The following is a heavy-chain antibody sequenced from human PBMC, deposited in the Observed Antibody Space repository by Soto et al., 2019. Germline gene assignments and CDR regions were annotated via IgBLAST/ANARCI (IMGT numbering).Heavy chain of an antibody. CDR3: ARGELWYTNYYDSSGYWPHY. J-gene: IGHJ4*02. CDR1: GGTFSSYA. D-gene: IGHD3-22*01. V-gene: IGHV1-69*06. Sequence: GASVKVSCKASGGTFSSYAISWVRQAPGQGLEWMGGIIPIFGTANYAQKFQGRVTITADKSTSTAYMELSSLRSEDTAVYYCARGELWYTNYYDSSGYWPHYWGQGTLVTVSS. CDR2: IIPIFGTA.